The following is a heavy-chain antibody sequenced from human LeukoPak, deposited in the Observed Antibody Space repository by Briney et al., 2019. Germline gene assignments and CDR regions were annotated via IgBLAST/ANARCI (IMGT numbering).Heavy chain of an antibody. CDR2: IYPSDSYT. D-gene: IGHD5-12*01. Sequence: GESLKISCKGSGYRLTSYGISWVRQTPGKGLEWMGRIYPSDSYTKYSPSFQGHVTISADKSISTAYLQWSSLKASDTAMYYCTRRGYSGDAFDIWGQGTMVTVSS. J-gene: IGHJ3*02. V-gene: IGHV5-10-1*01. CDR3: TRRGYSGDAFDI. CDR1: GYRLTSYG.